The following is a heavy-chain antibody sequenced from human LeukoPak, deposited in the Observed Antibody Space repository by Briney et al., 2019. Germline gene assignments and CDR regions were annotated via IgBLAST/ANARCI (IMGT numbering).Heavy chain of an antibody. Sequence: PGGSLRLSCAASGFTFSDYNMSWVRQAPGKGLEWVSYITNGGGTIHHADSVKGRFTISRDNAKKTLYLQMNSLRAEDTAVYYCARSIGLTGGGVDVWGQGTTVTVSS. D-gene: IGHD3-9*01. J-gene: IGHJ6*01. CDR3: ARSIGLTGGGVDV. CDR2: ITNGGGTI. CDR1: GFTFSDYN. V-gene: IGHV3-11*01.